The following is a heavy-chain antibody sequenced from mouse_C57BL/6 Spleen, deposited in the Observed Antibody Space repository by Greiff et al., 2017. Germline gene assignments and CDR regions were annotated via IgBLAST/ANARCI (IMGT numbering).Heavy chain of an antibody. Sequence: VQLQQSGAELMKPGASVKLSCKATGYTFTGYWIEWVKQRPGHGLEWIGEILPGSGSTNYNEKFKGKATFTADTSSNTAYMQLSSLTTEDSAIXYCARGGLNYYGSSLGFDYWGQGTTLTVSS. CDR2: ILPGSGST. J-gene: IGHJ2*01. V-gene: IGHV1-9*01. CDR3: ARGGLNYYGSSLGFDY. CDR1: GYTFTGYW. D-gene: IGHD1-1*01.